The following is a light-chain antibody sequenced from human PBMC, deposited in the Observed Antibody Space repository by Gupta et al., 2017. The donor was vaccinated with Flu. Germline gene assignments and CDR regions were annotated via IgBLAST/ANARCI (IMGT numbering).Light chain of an antibody. J-gene: IGKJ4*01. CDR3: HHYYNVPLT. CDR2: CAS. CDR1: QSVLSRSNNKNY. V-gene: IGKV4-1*01. Sequence: SLGASVLINCKSSQSVLSRSNNKNYLTWYQQKPGQPPRLLIYCASTRESGVPDRFSGSGSGTDFTLTISSLQAEDVAVYYCHHYYNVPLTFGGGTKVEIK.